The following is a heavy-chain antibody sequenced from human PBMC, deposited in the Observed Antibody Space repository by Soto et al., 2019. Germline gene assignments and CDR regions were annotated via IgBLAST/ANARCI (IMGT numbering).Heavy chain of an antibody. CDR2: IYYSGST. CDR3: ARLFPPYCSSTSCRGLYFDY. J-gene: IGHJ4*02. Sequence: PSETLSLTCTVSGGSVSSGSYYWSWIRQPPGKGLEWIGYIYYSGSTNYNPSLKSRVTISVDTSKNQFSLKLSSVTAADTAVYYRARLFPPYCSSTSCRGLYFDYWGQGTLVTVSS. D-gene: IGHD2-2*01. V-gene: IGHV4-61*01. CDR1: GGSVSSGSYY.